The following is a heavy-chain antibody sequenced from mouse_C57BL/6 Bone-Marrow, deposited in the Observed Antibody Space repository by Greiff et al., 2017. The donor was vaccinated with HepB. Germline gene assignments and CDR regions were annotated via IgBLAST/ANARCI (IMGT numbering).Heavy chain of an antibody. Sequence: VQLQQSGAELAKPGASVKLSCKASGYTFTSYWMHWVKQRPGQGLEWIGYINPSSGYTKYNQKFKDKATLTADKSSSTAYMQLSSLTYEDSAVYYCARGPPLGPPYYYGSSYYAMDYWGQGTSVTVSS. CDR3: ARGPPLGPPYYYGSSYYAMDY. J-gene: IGHJ4*01. D-gene: IGHD1-1*01. V-gene: IGHV1-7*01. CDR2: INPSSGYT. CDR1: GYTFTSYW.